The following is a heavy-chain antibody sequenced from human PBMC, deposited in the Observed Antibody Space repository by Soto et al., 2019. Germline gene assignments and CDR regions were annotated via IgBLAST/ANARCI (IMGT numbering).Heavy chain of an antibody. Sequence: PSETLSLTXTVSGGSISPFYWSWVRQPPGKGLEWIGYLYYSGNTNYNPSLKSRVTISVDTSKNQVSLKLTSVTAADTALYYCARVRGVAGRTFDYWGQGTVVTVSS. CDR2: LYYSGNT. J-gene: IGHJ4*02. CDR1: GGSISPFY. CDR3: ARVRGVAGRTFDY. D-gene: IGHD3-10*01. V-gene: IGHV4-59*01.